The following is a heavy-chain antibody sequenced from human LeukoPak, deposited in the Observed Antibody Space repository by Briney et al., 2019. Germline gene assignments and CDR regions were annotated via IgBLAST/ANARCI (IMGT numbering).Heavy chain of an antibody. Sequence: GGSLRLSCAASGFTFSSYAMSWVRQAPGKGLEWVSAISGSGGSTYYADSVKGRFTISRDNSKSTLYLQMNSLRAEDTAVYYCAKPRGGPNTVYLRYGCMDVWGQGTTVTVSS. CDR1: GFTFSSYA. V-gene: IGHV3-23*01. D-gene: IGHD2-8*01. J-gene: IGHJ6*02. CDR2: ISGSGGST. CDR3: AKPRGGPNTVYLRYGCMDV.